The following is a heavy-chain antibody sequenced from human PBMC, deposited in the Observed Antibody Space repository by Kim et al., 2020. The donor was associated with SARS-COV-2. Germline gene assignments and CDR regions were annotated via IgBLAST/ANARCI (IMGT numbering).Heavy chain of an antibody. CDR3: ARGQRRITTYYFDY. CDR1: GGSFSGYY. D-gene: IGHD3-10*01. V-gene: IGHV4-34*01. Sequence: SETLSLTCAVYGGSFSGYYWSWIRQPPGKGLEWIGEINHSGSTNYNPSLKSRVTISVDTSKNQFSLKLSSVTAADTAVYYCARGQRRITTYYFDYWGQGTLVTVSS. CDR2: INHSGST. J-gene: IGHJ4*02.